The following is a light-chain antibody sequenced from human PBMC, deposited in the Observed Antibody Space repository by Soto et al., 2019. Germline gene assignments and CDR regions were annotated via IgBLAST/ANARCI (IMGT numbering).Light chain of an antibody. CDR1: QSISSW. CDR2: KAS. CDR3: QQYGSSPRT. Sequence: DIQMTQSPSTLSASVGDRVTITCRASQSISSWLAWYQQKPGKAPKLLIYKASGLESGVPSRFSGSGSGTEFTLTISRLEPEDFAVYYCQQYGSSPRTFGQGTKVDIK. J-gene: IGKJ1*01. V-gene: IGKV1-5*03.